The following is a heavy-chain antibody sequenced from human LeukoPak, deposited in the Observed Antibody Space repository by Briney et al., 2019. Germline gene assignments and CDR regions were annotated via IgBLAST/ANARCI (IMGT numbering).Heavy chain of an antibody. D-gene: IGHD6-13*01. CDR3: ARDYIAAAGIGWFDP. V-gene: IGHV4-59*01. CDR2: IYYSGST. J-gene: IGHJ5*02. CDR1: GGSITNYY. Sequence: PSETLSLTCTVSGGSITNYYWSWIRQPPGKGLEWIGYIYYSGSTKYKSSLKSRVTISVDTSKNQFSLKLSSVTAADTAVYYCARDYIAAAGIGWFDPWGQGTLVTVSS.